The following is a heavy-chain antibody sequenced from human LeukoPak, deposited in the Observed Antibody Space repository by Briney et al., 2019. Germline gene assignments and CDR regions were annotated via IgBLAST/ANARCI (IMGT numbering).Heavy chain of an antibody. CDR3: ARLDSGYLPDS. Sequence: RSGGSLRLSCAASGFTLSDYYMSWIRQAPGKGLEWVSYISGRSGYTNYADSVKGRFTISRDNAKSSLYLQMNSLRAEDTAVYYCARLDSGYLPDSWGQGTLVTVSS. CDR1: GFTLSDYY. D-gene: IGHD3-22*01. J-gene: IGHJ4*02. V-gene: IGHV3-11*03. CDR2: ISGRSGYT.